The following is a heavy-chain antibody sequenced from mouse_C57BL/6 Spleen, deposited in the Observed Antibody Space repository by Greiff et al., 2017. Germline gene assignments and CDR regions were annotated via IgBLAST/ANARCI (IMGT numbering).Heavy chain of an antibody. V-gene: IGHV6-6*01. J-gene: IGHJ3*01. CDR2: IRNKANNHAT. CDR3: TRYWNWAWFAD. Sequence: EVKVVESGGGLVQPGGSMKLSCAASGFTFSDAWMDWVRQSPEQGLEWVAEIRNKANNHATYYAVSVKGRFTISRDDSKSSVYLQMNSLRAEDTGIYYCTRYWNWAWFADWGQGTLVTVSA. D-gene: IGHD4-1*01. CDR1: GFTFSDAW.